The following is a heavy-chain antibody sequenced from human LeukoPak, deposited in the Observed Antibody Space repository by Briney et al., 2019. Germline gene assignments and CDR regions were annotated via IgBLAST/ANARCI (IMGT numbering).Heavy chain of an antibody. CDR1: GGSISSYS. V-gene: IGHV4-59*08. CDR3: ARHANSSSWSLEFDY. CDR2: IYYSGST. D-gene: IGHD6-13*01. J-gene: IGHJ4*02. Sequence: SETLSLTCTVSGGSISSYSWSWIRQPPGKGLEWIGSIYYSGSTNYNPSLKRRVTMSVDTSKNQFSLKLSSVTAADTAVYYCARHANSSSWSLEFDYWGQGTRVTVSS.